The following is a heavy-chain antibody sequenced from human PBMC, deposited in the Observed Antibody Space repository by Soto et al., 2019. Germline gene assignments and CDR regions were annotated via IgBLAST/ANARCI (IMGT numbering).Heavy chain of an antibody. J-gene: IGHJ4*02. CDR3: ARAAGDREYYFDY. CDR2: INPNSGGT. CDR1: GYTFTGYY. Sequence: ASVKASCEASGYTFTGYYMHWVRQAPGQGLEWMGWINPNSGGTNYAQKFQGWVTMTRDTSISTTYMELSRLRSDDTAVYYCARAAGDREYYFDYWGQGTLVTVSS. V-gene: IGHV1-2*04. D-gene: IGHD6-13*01.